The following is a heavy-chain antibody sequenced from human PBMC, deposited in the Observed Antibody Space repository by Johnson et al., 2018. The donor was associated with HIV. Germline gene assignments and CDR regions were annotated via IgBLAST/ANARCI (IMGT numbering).Heavy chain of an antibody. CDR2: ISYDGSPN. CDR1: GFTVSSNY. Sequence: QVQLVESGGDLVKPGGSLRLSCAASGFTVSSNYMSWVRQAPGKGLEWVAVISYDGSPNYYADSVKGRFTISRDNSKNTLYLQMNSLRAEDTAVYYCANVRWPDAFDIWGQGTMVTVSS. J-gene: IGHJ3*02. D-gene: IGHD4-23*01. CDR3: ANVRWPDAFDI. V-gene: IGHV3-30*18.